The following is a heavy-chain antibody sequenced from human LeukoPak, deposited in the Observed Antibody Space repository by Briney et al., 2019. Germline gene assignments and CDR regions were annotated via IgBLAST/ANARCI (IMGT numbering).Heavy chain of an antibody. D-gene: IGHD1-26*01. Sequence: PGGSLRLSCAASRFTFNSYGMHWVRQAPGKGLEWVAVISYDGSNKYYADSVKGRFAISRDNSKNTLYLQMNSLRAEDTAVYYCAKDTGESGYFDYWGQGTPVTVSS. CDR2: ISYDGSNK. CDR1: RFTFNSYG. V-gene: IGHV3-30*18. CDR3: AKDTGESGYFDY. J-gene: IGHJ4*02.